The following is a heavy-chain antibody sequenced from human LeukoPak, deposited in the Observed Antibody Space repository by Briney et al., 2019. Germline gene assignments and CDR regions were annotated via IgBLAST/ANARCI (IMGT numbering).Heavy chain of an antibody. CDR2: IYYSGST. CDR1: GGSISSGGYY. V-gene: IGHV4-31*03. J-gene: IGHJ4*02. D-gene: IGHD3-22*01. CDR3: ARYYYDSSGYYPDY. Sequence: SQTLSLTCTVSGGSISSGGYYWSWIRQRPGKGLEWIGYIYYSGSTYYNPSLKSRVTISVDTSKNQFSLKLSSVTAADTAVYYCARYYYDSSGYYPDYWGQGTLVTVSS.